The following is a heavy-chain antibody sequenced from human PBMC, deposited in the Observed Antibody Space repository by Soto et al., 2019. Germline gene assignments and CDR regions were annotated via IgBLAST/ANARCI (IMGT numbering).Heavy chain of an antibody. CDR3: ASGSYSYYLSCAFDI. J-gene: IGHJ3*02. CDR1: GFTFSSYG. CDR2: IWYDGSNK. D-gene: IGHD4-4*01. Sequence: QVQLVESGGGVVQPGRSLRLSCAASGFTFSSYGMHWVRQAPGKGLEWVAVIWYDGSNKYYADSVKGRFTISRDNSKNTLYLQMEGLRAEDTAVYYCASGSYSYYLSCAFDIWGQGTMVTVSS. V-gene: IGHV3-33*01.